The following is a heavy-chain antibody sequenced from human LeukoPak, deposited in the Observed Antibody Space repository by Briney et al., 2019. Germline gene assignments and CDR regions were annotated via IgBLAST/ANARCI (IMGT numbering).Heavy chain of an antibody. D-gene: IGHD4-23*01. CDR2: ISAYNGNT. CDR3: AREAGSTPDYYYGMDV. CDR1: GYTFTSYG. J-gene: IGHJ6*02. Sequence: GASVKVSCKASGYTFTSYGISWVRQAPGQGLEWMGWISAYNGNTNYAQKLQGRVTMTTDTSTSTAYMELRNLRSDDTAVYYCAREAGSTPDYYYGMDVWGQGTTVTVSS. V-gene: IGHV1-18*01.